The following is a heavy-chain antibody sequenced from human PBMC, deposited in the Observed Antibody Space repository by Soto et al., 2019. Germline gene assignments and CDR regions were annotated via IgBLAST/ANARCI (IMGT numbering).Heavy chain of an antibody. CDR1: GYSFTSHY. V-gene: IGHV1-46*01. CDR2: IYPGGVNV. CDR3: ARGGYCTGGSCYSYHWDH. Sequence: ASVKVSCKAIGYSFTSHYMHWVRQAPGQGLEWMGTIYPGGVNVAYAQKFEGRVTMTKDTSTSTVYMELNYLRAGDTAVYYCARGGYCTGGSCYSYHWDHWGQGTLVTVSS. J-gene: IGHJ4*02. D-gene: IGHD2-15*01.